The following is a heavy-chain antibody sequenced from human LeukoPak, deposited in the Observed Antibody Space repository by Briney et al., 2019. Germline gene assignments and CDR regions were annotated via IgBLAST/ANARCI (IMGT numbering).Heavy chain of an antibody. CDR2: IYYSGST. J-gene: IGHJ4*02. CDR1: GVSVSSSSNY. V-gene: IGHV4-39*01. CDR3: ARFFRSFSTVTVPDY. D-gene: IGHD4-17*01. Sequence: SETLSLTCTVSGVSVSSSSNYWGWLRQPPGKELESIGSIYYSGSTYYNPSLKSRVTLSVDTSKNQLSLKVSSVTVADTAVYFCARFFRSFSTVTVPDYWGQGTLVTVSS.